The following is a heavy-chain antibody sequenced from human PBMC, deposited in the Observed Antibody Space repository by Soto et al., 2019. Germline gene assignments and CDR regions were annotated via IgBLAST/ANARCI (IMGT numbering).Heavy chain of an antibody. V-gene: IGHV1-18*01. CDR3: ARDHAGSGWFRFDY. CDR1: GYTFSSYS. CDR2: ISAYNGDT. D-gene: IGHD6-19*01. J-gene: IGHJ4*02. Sequence: QVQLVQSGAEVKKPGASVKVSCKASGYTFSSYSISWVRQAPGQGLEWMGWISAYNGDTNYAQEVQGRVTLTTDTXXSTAYMELRSLRSDDTAVYYCARDHAGSGWFRFDYWGQGTLVTVSS.